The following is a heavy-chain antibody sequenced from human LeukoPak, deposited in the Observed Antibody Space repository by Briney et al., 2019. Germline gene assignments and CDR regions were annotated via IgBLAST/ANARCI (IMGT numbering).Heavy chain of an antibody. CDR2: IYYSGST. CDR1: GGSISSGGYY. J-gene: IGHJ5*02. Sequence: SETLPLTCTVSGGSISSGGYYWSWIRQHPGKGLEWIGYIYYSGSTYYNPSLKSRVTISVDTSKNQFSLKLSSVTAADTAVYYCGGQSGYFGWFDPWGQGTLVTVSS. V-gene: IGHV4-31*03. CDR3: GGQSGYFGWFDP. D-gene: IGHD3-3*01.